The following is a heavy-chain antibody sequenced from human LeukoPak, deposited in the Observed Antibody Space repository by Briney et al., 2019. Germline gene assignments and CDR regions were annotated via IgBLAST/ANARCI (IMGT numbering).Heavy chain of an antibody. CDR2: ISSSSSYI. CDR3: ARDRARSSGWHSFDY. D-gene: IGHD6-19*01. CDR1: GFTFSSYS. J-gene: IGHJ4*02. V-gene: IGHV3-21*01. Sequence: GGSLRLSCAASGFTFSSYSMNWVRQAPGKGLEWVSSISSSSSYIYYADSVKGRFTISRDNAKNSLYLQMNSLRAEDTAVYYCARDRARSSGWHSFDYWGQGTLVTVSS.